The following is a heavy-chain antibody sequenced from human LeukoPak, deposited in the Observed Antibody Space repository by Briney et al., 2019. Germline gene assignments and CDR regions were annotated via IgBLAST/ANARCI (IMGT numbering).Heavy chain of an antibody. V-gene: IGHV1-2*02. D-gene: IGHD2-15*01. Sequence: APVKVSCKASGYTFTGYYMHWVRQAPGQGLEWMGWINPNSGGTNYAQKFQGRVTMTRDTSISTAYMELSRLRSDDTAVYYCARDSGGSCYAYDYWGQGTLVTVSS. CDR1: GYTFTGYY. CDR2: INPNSGGT. CDR3: ARDSGGSCYAYDY. J-gene: IGHJ4*02.